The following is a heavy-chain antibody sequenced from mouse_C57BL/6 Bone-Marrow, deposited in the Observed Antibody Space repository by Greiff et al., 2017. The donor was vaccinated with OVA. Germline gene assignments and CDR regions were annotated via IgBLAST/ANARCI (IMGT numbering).Heavy chain of an antibody. CDR3: ARPGSSYDWYFDV. Sequence: QVQLQQPGTELVKPGASVKLSCKASGYTFTSYWMHWVKQRPGQGLEWIGNINPSNGGTNYNEKFKSKATLTVDKSSSTAYMQLSSLTSEDSAVYFCARPGSSYDWYFDVWGTGTTVTVSS. CDR2: INPSNGGT. V-gene: IGHV1-53*01. J-gene: IGHJ1*03. CDR1: GYTFTSYW. D-gene: IGHD1-1*01.